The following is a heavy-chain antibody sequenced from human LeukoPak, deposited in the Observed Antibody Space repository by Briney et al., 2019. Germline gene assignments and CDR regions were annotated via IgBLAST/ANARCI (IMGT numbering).Heavy chain of an antibody. Sequence: PGGSLRLSCAASGFTFSTFDMNWVRQAPGKGLEWVSSIRSSSSYIYYADSVKGRFTISRHNAKNSLYLQMNSLRVEDTAVYYCARSGGEGGWYFDLWGRGTLVTVSS. V-gene: IGHV3-21*01. CDR1: GFTFSTFD. CDR3: ARSGGEGGWYFDL. D-gene: IGHD2-21*01. CDR2: IRSSSSYI. J-gene: IGHJ2*01.